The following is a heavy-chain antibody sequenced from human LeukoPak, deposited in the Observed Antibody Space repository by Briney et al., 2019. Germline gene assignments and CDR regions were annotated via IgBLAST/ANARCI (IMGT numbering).Heavy chain of an antibody. D-gene: IGHD3-3*01. J-gene: IGHJ6*02. CDR1: GYTFTGYY. Sequence: ASVKVSCKASGYTFTGYYMHWVRQAPGQGLEWMGRVNPNSGGTNYAQKFQGRVTMTRDTSISTAYMELSRLRSDDTAVYYCARGGYDFVYYYYGMDVWGQGTTVTVSS. CDR3: ARGGYDFVYYYYGMDV. V-gene: IGHV1-2*06. CDR2: VNPNSGGT.